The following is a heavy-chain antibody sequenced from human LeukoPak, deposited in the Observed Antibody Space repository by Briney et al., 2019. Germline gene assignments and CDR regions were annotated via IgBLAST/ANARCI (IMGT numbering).Heavy chain of an antibody. CDR3: ARLHISNWYIFGY. D-gene: IGHD6-13*01. CDR2: IYYSGST. J-gene: IGHJ4*02. CDR1: GVSISGYY. Sequence: SQTLSLTCTVSGVSISGYYWSWVRQPPGKGLEWIGYIYYSGSTDYNPSLKSRVTISVDTSKNQFSLKLSSVTAADTAVYYCARLHISNWYIFGYWGQGTLVTVSS. V-gene: IGHV4-59*01.